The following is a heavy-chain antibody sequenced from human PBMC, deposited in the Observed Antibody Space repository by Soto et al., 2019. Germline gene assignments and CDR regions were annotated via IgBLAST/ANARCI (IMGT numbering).Heavy chain of an antibody. Sequence: TLSLTCTVSGGSISSGDYYWSWIRQPPGKGLEWIGYIYYSGSTYYNPSLKSRVTISVDTSKNQFSLKLSSVTAADTAVYYCARASPTALLPYWGQGTLVTVSS. V-gene: IGHV4-30-4*01. CDR3: ARASPTALLPY. CDR2: IYYSGST. CDR1: GGSISSGDYY. D-gene: IGHD3-22*01. J-gene: IGHJ4*02.